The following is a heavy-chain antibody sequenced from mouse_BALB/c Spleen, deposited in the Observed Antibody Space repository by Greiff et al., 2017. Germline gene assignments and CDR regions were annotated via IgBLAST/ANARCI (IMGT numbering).Heavy chain of an antibody. CDR3: AGSGDGGWFAY. Sequence: VQLQQSGPELVKPGASVKVSCKASGYAFTSYNMYWVKQSHGKSLEWIGCIDPYDGGTSYNQKFKGKATLTVDKSSSTAYMHLNSLTSENSAVYYCAGSGDGGWFAYWGQGTLVTVSA. CDR2: IDPYDGGT. V-gene: IGHV1S135*01. CDR1: GYAFTSYN. J-gene: IGHJ3*01. D-gene: IGHD3-1*01.